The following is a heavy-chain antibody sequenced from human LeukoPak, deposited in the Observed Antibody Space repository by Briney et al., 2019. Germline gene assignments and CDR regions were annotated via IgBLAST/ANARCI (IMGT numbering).Heavy chain of an antibody. CDR2: IYASGST. CDR3: ARGPYYYDSSGYYYY. Sequence: SETLSLTCTVSGGSISSYYWSWIRQPAGKGLEWIGRIYASGSTNYNPSLKSRVTMSVDTSKNQFSLKLSSVTAADTAVYYCARGPYYYDSSGYYYYWGQGTLVTVSS. V-gene: IGHV4-4*07. D-gene: IGHD3-22*01. CDR1: GGSISSYY. J-gene: IGHJ4*02.